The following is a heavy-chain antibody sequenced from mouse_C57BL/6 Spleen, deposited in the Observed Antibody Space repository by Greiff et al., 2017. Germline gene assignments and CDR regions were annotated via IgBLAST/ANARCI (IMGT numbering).Heavy chain of an antibody. CDR3: ARWDYDYDGGYARDY. D-gene: IGHD2-4*01. CDR2: IYPGDGDT. J-gene: IGHJ4*01. CDR1: GYAFSSSW. Sequence: VQLQQSGPELVKPGASVKISCKASGYAFSSSWMNWVKQRPGKGLEWIGRIYPGDGDTNYNGKFKGKATLTADKSSSTAYMQLSSLTSEDSAVXFCARWDYDYDGGYARDYWGQGTSVTVSS. V-gene: IGHV1-82*01.